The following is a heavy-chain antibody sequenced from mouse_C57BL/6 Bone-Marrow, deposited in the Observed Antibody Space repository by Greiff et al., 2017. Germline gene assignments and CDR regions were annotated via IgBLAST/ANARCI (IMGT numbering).Heavy chain of an antibody. CDR1: GYTFTSYG. J-gene: IGHJ3*01. V-gene: IGHV1-81*01. CDR2: IYPRSGNT. CDR3: ARDGRGGFAY. Sequence: VKLMESGAELARPGASVKLSCKASGYTFTSYGISWVKQRTGQGLEWIGEIYPRSGNTYYNEKFKGKATLTADKSSSTAYMELRSLTSEDSAVYFCARDGRGGFAYWGQGTLVTVSA. D-gene: IGHD2-3*01.